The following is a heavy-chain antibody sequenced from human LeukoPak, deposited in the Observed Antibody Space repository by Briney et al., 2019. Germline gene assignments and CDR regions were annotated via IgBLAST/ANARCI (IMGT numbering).Heavy chain of an antibody. J-gene: IGHJ4*02. Sequence: SETVSLTCSVSGDSINSSYWTWLRQPPGRRLEWIGNIYNSAHTFYNPSLRSRVTISMDTSKSQFSLTLTSVTAADTAVYYCAGGSGWLPDSWGQGTLVTVSS. V-gene: IGHV4-59*01. D-gene: IGHD2-15*01. CDR2: IYNSAHT. CDR1: GDSINSSY. CDR3: AGGSGWLPDS.